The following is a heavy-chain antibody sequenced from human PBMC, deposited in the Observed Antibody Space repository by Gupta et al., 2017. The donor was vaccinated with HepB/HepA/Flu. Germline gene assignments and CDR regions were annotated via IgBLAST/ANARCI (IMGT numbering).Heavy chain of an antibody. CDR3: AREFAGTLDY. V-gene: IGHV1-18*01. CDR2: ISPYNGDT. D-gene: IGHD1-1*01. Sequence: GQGLEWVAWISPYNGDTTFAQNFQGRVTMTTDTSTGTAYMDLRSLRSDDTAVYFCAREFAGTLDYWGQGTLVTVSS. J-gene: IGHJ4*02.